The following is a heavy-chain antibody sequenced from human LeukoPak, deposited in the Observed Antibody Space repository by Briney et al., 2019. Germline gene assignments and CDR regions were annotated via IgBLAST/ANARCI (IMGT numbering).Heavy chain of an antibody. CDR2: ISSRGSTI. CDR1: GFTFSSYE. CDR3: ARGGYYDSSADGLDV. J-gene: IGHJ6*02. V-gene: IGHV3-48*03. Sequence: PGGSLRLSCAASGFTFSSYEMNWVRQAPGKGLEWVSYISSRGSTIYYADSVKGRFTISRDNAKNSLFLQMNSLRAEDTAVYYCARGGYYDSSADGLDVWGQGTTVTVSS. D-gene: IGHD3-22*01.